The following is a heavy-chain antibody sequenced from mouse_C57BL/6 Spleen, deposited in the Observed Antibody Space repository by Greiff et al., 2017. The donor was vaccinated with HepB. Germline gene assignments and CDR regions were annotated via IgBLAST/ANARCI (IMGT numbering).Heavy chain of an antibody. CDR3: TRGGYYVPWSFDV. D-gene: IGHD2-3*01. J-gene: IGHJ1*03. V-gene: IGHV6-6*01. CDR2: IRNKANNHAT. CDR1: GFTFSDAW. Sequence: EVKLQESGGGLVQPGGSMKLSCAASGFTFSDAWMDWVRQSPEKGLEWVAEIRNKANNHATYYAESVKGRFTISRDDSKSSVYLQMNSLRAEDTGIYYCTRGGYYVPWSFDVWGTGTTVTVSS.